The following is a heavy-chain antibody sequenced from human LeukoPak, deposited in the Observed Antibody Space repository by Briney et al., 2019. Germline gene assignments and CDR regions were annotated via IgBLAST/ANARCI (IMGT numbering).Heavy chain of an antibody. D-gene: IGHD3-22*01. Sequence: GGSLRLSCAASGFTFSSYGMHWVRQAPGKGLEWVAVIWYGGSEKYYADSVKGRFTISRDNSKNTLYLQMNSLRAEDTAVYYCARRDLYSGYFDYWGQGTLVTVSS. CDR2: IWYGGSEK. CDR3: ARRDLYSGYFDY. V-gene: IGHV3-33*08. J-gene: IGHJ4*02. CDR1: GFTFSSYG.